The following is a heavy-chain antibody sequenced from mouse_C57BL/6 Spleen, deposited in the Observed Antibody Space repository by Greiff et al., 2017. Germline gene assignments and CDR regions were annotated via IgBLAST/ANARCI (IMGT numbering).Heavy chain of an antibody. J-gene: IGHJ1*03. CDR1: GYSFTGYY. CDR2: INPSTGGT. Sequence: VHVKQSGPELVKPGASVKISCKASGYSFTGYYMNWVKQSPEKSLEWIGEINPSTGGTTYNQKFKAKATLTVDKSSSTAYMQLKSLTSEDSAVYYCARSHPYYGSSYWYFDVWGTGTTVTVSS. D-gene: IGHD1-1*01. CDR3: ARSHPYYGSSYWYFDV. V-gene: IGHV1-42*01.